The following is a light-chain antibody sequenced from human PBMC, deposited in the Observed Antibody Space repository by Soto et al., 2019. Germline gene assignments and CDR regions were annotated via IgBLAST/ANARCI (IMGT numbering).Light chain of an antibody. CDR2: AAT. CDR3: QQSYSDPRT. Sequence: DIQLTQSPSSLSASVEDRVTITCRASQSIATYLNWYQQRPGKAPKLLIYAATRLQSGVPSRFSGSGSGTDFTLTITSLQPEDFAIYFCQQSYSDPRTFCQGTRVEIK. CDR1: QSIATY. J-gene: IGKJ1*01. V-gene: IGKV1-39*01.